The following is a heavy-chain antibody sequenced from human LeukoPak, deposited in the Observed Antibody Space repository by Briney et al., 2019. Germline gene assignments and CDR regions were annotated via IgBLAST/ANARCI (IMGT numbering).Heavy chain of an antibody. J-gene: IGHJ5*02. CDR1: GFTFDDYA. Sequence: PGRSLRLSCAASGFTFDDYAMHWVRQAPGKGLEWVSGISWNSGSIGYADSVKGRFTISRDNAKNSLYLQMNSLRAEDTALYYCAKGRDKYQLLSKNWFDPWGQGTLATVSS. V-gene: IGHV3-9*01. CDR3: AKGRDKYQLLSKNWFDP. D-gene: IGHD2-2*01. CDR2: ISWNSGSI.